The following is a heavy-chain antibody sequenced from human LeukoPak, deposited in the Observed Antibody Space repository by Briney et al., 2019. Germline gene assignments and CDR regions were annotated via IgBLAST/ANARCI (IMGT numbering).Heavy chain of an antibody. V-gene: IGHV3-23*01. J-gene: IGHJ5*02. Sequence: PGGSLRLSCAASGFTFSSYAMSWVRQAPGKGLEWVSAISGSGGSTYYADSVKGRFTISRDNSKNTLYLQMNSLRAEDTAVYYYAKEREYCSSTSCYRYWFDPWGQGTLVTVSS. CDR1: GFTFSSYA. CDR3: AKEREYCSSTSCYRYWFDP. D-gene: IGHD2-2*01. CDR2: ISGSGGST.